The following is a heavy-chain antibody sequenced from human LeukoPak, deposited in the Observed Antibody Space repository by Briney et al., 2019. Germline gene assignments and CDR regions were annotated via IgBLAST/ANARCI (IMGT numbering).Heavy chain of an antibody. D-gene: IGHD3-9*01. CDR2: IIMSGSTI. CDR1: GFTFNDYY. V-gene: IGHV3-11*01. Sequence: PGGSLRLSCAASGFTFNDYYMSWIRHAPGKGLEWVSYIIMSGSTIYYADSVTGRFTIPRDNATNSLYLQRNSLRAEDRAVYYCARTLNDILTGYCPDWGQGPLVSVSS. J-gene: IGHJ4*02. CDR3: ARTLNDILTGYCPD.